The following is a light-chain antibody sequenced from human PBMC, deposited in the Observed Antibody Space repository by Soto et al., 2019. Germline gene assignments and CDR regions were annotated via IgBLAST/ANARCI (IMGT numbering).Light chain of an antibody. Sequence: QSALTQPPSASGSPGQSVTISCTGTSNDIGAYDFVSWYQQHPGKAPQLIMSEVTKRPSGVPDRFSGAKSGNTASLTVSGLQAEDEAEDYCSSQVGGHMSHFVFGTGTQVTVL. CDR2: EVT. J-gene: IGLJ1*01. CDR1: SNDIGAYDF. V-gene: IGLV2-8*01. CDR3: SSQVGGHMSHFV.